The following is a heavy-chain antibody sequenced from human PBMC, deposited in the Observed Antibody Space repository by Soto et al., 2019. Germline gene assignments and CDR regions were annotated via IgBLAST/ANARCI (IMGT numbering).Heavy chain of an antibody. J-gene: IGHJ4*02. D-gene: IGHD6-13*01. Sequence: PGGSLRLSCAASGFSVSTYGMSWVRQAPGKGLEWVSGISRSGDSTYYADSEKGRFTISRDTSKNTLYLQMNSLRADDAAVYHCAKGTSKSWYHFDYWGQGTLVTVSS. CDR2: ISRSGDST. CDR1: GFSVSTYG. CDR3: AKGTSKSWYHFDY. V-gene: IGHV3-23*01.